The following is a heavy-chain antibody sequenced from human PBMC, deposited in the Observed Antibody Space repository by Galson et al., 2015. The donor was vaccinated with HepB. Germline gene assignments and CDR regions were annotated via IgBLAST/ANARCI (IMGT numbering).Heavy chain of an antibody. J-gene: IGHJ5*02. V-gene: IGHV3-11*01. CDR3: ARAALGWFDP. CDR1: GFTFSDSC. Sequence: SLRLSCAASGFTFSDSCMSWIRQAPGKGLEWASNICIWYSNIKYADSVKGRFTIFRDTVKKSLHLQMNILRAEDTAVYYCARAALGWFDPWGQGTLVIVSS. CDR2: ICIWYSNI.